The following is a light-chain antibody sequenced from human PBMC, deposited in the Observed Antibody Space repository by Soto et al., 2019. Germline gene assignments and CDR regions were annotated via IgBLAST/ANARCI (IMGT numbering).Light chain of an antibody. Sequence: QSVLTQPRSVSGSPGQSVIISCTGTSSDVSIYDYVSWYQQHPGKAPKLIIYDVTERPSGVPDRFSGSKSGNTASLTISGLQAEDEADYYCCSYATSSAPYVFGTGTKVTVL. CDR3: CSYATSSAPYV. J-gene: IGLJ1*01. CDR1: SSDVSIYDY. CDR2: DVT. V-gene: IGLV2-11*01.